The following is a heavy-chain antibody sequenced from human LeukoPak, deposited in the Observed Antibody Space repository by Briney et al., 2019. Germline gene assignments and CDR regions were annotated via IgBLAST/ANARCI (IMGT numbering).Heavy chain of an antibody. CDR3: SRSLEY. V-gene: IGHV3-7*01. CDR1: GFTFSHYW. CDR2: INQDGSVK. Sequence: GGSLRLSCTAYGFTFSHYWMDWVRQAPGKGLEWVANINQDGSVKYYVDSVKGRFTISRDNTKNSLSLRMDSLRDDDTAVYYCSRSLEYSGQGTLVTVSS. J-gene: IGHJ4*01.